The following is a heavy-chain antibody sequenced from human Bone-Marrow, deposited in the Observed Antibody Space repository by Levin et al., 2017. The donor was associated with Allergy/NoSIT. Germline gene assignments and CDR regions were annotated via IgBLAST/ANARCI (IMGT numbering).Heavy chain of an antibody. Sequence: SETLSLTCTVSGGSISHYYWSWIRQPAGKGLEWIGRIYTSGSTNYNPSLKSRVTMSVDTPKNQFSLRLTSVTAADTAVYFCARADGDYVGGFDYWGQGTLVTVSS. CDR2: IYTSGST. D-gene: IGHD4-17*01. CDR3: ARADGDYVGGFDY. CDR1: GGSISHYY. V-gene: IGHV4-4*07. J-gene: IGHJ4*02.